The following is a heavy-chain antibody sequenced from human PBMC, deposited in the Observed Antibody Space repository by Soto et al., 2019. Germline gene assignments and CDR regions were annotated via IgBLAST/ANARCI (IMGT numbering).Heavy chain of an antibody. CDR2: TSANGQGI. J-gene: IGHJ4*02. V-gene: IGHV3-23*01. CDR3: AKDRNYPRDQFHY. D-gene: IGHD1-7*01. Sequence: GGSLRLSCAASGLTVSSTYALSWVRQAPGKGLEWVSATSANGQGIYYADSVRGRFTISRDNSKNTIFLHMDSLRAEDTAVYYCAKDRNYPRDQFHYWGQGTLVTVSS. CDR1: GLTVSSTYA.